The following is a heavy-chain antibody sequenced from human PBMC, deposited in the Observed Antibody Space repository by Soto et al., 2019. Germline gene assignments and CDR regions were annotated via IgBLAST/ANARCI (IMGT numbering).Heavy chain of an antibody. J-gene: IGHJ6*02. CDR3: ARDTSGGYHGDYYYYGMDV. V-gene: IGHV1-18*01. CDR1: GYTFTSYG. Sequence: ASVKVSCKASGYTFTSYGISWVRQAPGQGLEWMGWISAYNGNTNYAQKLQGRVTMTTDTSTSTAYMELRSLRSDDTAVYYCARDTSGGYHGDYYYYGMDVWGQGTTVTVSS. CDR2: ISAYNGNT. D-gene: IGHD1-26*01.